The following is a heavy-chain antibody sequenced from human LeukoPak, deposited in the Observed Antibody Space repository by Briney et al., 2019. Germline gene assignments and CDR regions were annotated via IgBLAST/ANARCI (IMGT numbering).Heavy chain of an antibody. Sequence: SETLSLTCAVYGGPFSGYYWSWIRQPPGKGLEWIGEINHSGSTNYNPSLKSRVTISVDTSKNQFSLKLSSVTAADTAVYYCATRGYSGYGTDYWGQGTLVTVSS. V-gene: IGHV4-34*01. J-gene: IGHJ4*02. D-gene: IGHD5-12*01. CDR1: GGPFSGYY. CDR2: INHSGST. CDR3: ATRGYSGYGTDY.